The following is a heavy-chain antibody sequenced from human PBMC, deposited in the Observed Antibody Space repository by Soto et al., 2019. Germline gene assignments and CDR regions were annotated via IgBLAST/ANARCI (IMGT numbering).Heavy chain of an antibody. CDR3: ARAPIVRASPRTSSDL. CDR1: SVSFIGYY. CDR2: ISQSGNT. Sequence: SDTLSLTCCVYSVSFIGYYWRWIRQPPGKGLEWIGEISQSGNTNYSPSLKSRVSISIDTSKMQFSLNLASVSAADTAVHYCARAPIVRASPRTSSDLWGQGALVTV. V-gene: IGHV4-34*01. J-gene: IGHJ4*02. D-gene: IGHD1-26*01.